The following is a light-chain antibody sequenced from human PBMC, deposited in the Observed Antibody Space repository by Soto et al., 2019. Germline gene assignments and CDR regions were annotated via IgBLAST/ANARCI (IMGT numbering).Light chain of an antibody. Sequence: DIPMTQSPSTLSASVGDRVTITCRASQSLFPWLAWFQQKPGKAPKLLIYKASNLESGVPSRFTGSGSGTEFTLTITSLQPDDFATYYCQQSNSYPVTFGQGTRLEIK. V-gene: IGKV1-5*03. CDR2: KAS. CDR1: QSLFPW. J-gene: IGKJ5*01. CDR3: QQSNSYPVT.